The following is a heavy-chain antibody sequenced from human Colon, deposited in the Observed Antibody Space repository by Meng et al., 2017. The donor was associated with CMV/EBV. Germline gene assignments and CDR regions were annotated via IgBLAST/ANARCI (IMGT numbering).Heavy chain of an antibody. J-gene: IGHJ5*02. CDR1: NGSVSTDY. CDR3: AREGMNNWFDP. V-gene: IGHV4-59*02. Sequence: GSLRLSCTVSNGSVSTDYWSWIRQPPGKGLEWIAYIFSSGSTSYNPSLRSRATISIDTSKSQFSLTLSSVTAADTAIYYCAREGMNNWFDPWGQGTLVTVSS. CDR2: IFSSGST.